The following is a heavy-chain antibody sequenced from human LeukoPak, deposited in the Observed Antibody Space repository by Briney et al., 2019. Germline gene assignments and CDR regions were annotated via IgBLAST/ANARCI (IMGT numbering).Heavy chain of an antibody. D-gene: IGHD6-13*01. J-gene: IGHJ4*02. Sequence: PGGSLRLSCAASGFTFSSYAMSWVRQAPGKGLEWVSAISGSGGSTYYADSVKGRFTISRDNSKNTLYLQMNSLRAEDTAVYYCAKDCRSSSWYGPYFDYWGQGTLVTVSS. CDR2: ISGSGGST. CDR3: AKDCRSSSWYGPYFDY. V-gene: IGHV3-23*01. CDR1: GFTFSSYA.